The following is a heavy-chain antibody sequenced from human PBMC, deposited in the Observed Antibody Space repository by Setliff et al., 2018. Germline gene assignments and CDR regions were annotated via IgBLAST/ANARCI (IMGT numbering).Heavy chain of an antibody. V-gene: IGHV4-59*01. Sequence: PSETLSLTCTVSGDSISSYYWSWIRQPPGKGLEWIGYIYYSGSTNYNPSLKSRVTISVDTSKNQFSLKLSSVTAADTAVYYCARSIRGGYEMDYWGQGTPVTVSS. J-gene: IGHJ4*02. CDR3: ARSIRGGYEMDY. D-gene: IGHD3-3*01. CDR1: GDSISSYY. CDR2: IYYSGST.